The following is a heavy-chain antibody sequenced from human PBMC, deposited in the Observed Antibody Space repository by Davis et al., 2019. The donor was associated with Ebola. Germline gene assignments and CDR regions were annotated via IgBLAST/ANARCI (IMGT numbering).Heavy chain of an antibody. CDR2: IYSGGTTRYA. CDR3: ARRADY. CDR1: GFTVRSTY. J-gene: IGHJ4*02. Sequence: PGGSLRLSCAASGFTVRSTYMSWVRQAPGKGLEWVSVIYSGGTTRYADYADSVKGRFTISRDNAKNSLYLQMNSLRAEDTAVYYCARRADYWGQGTLVTVSS. V-gene: IGHV3-53*01.